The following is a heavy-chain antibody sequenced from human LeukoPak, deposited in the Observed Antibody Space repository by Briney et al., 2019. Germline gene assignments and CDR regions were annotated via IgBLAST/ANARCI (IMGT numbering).Heavy chain of an antibody. CDR2: IYPDDSDT. CDR3: ARLAYCSNDVCYSNYYYSMDV. Sequence: GESLKISCKGSGYTFSSYWIGWVRQMPGKGLEWMGIIYPDDSDTRYSPSFQGQVTISADRSISTAYLQWSSLKASDTAMYYCARLAYCSNDVCYSNYYYSMDVWGKGTTVTVSS. V-gene: IGHV5-51*01. J-gene: IGHJ6*03. CDR1: GYTFSSYW. D-gene: IGHD2-8*01.